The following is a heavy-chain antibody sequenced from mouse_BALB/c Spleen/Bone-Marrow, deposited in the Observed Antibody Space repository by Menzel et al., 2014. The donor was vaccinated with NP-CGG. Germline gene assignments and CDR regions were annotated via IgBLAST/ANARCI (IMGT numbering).Heavy chain of an antibody. CDR2: ISYSGST. Sequence: EVKLKESGPGLVKPSQSLSLTCIVTGYSITRDYAWNWIRQFPGNKLEWMGYISYSGSTTYNPSLESRISITRDTSKNQFFLQLNSVTTEDTATYYCARSSSYDYDVGFAYWGQGTLVTVSA. J-gene: IGHJ3*01. CDR3: ARSSSYDYDVGFAY. D-gene: IGHD2-4*01. CDR1: GYSITRDYA. V-gene: IGHV3-2*02.